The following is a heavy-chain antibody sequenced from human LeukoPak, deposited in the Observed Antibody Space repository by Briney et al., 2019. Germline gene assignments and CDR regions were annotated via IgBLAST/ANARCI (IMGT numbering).Heavy chain of an antibody. Sequence: SETLSLTCTVSGGPITSYYWSWIRQPPGKGLEWIGYIFYSGSTKYNPSLKSRVTISVDTSKNQFSLKLSSVTAADTAVYYCASSPYSSGWNNQWGQGTLVTVSS. D-gene: IGHD6-19*01. CDR3: ASSPYSSGWNNQ. CDR2: IFYSGST. J-gene: IGHJ4*02. V-gene: IGHV4-59*01. CDR1: GGPITSYY.